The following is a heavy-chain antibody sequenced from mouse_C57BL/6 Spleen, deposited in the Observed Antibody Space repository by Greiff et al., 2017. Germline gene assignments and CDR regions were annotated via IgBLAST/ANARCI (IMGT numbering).Heavy chain of an antibody. CDR1: GFTFSSYG. CDR3: ARGDYDYDFDY. Sequence: DVKLVESGGDLVKPGGSLQLSCAASGFTFSSYGMSWVRQTPDKRLEWVATISSGGSYTYYPDSVKGRFTISRDNAKNTLYLQMSSLKSEDTARYYCARGDYDYDFDYWGQGTTLTVSS. V-gene: IGHV5-6*02. CDR2: ISSGGSYT. D-gene: IGHD2-4*01. J-gene: IGHJ2*01.